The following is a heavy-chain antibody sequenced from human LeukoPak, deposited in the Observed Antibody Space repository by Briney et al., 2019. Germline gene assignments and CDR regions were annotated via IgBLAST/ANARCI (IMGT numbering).Heavy chain of an antibody. CDR2: INPSGGST. D-gene: IGHD2-21*02. J-gene: IGHJ6*03. Sequence: EASVKVSCKASGYTFTSYYMHWVRQAPGQGLEWMGIINPSGGSTSYAQKFQGRVTITADKSTSTAYMELSSLRSEDTAVYYCAREVVTALYYMDVWGKGTTVTVSS. V-gene: IGHV1-46*01. CDR3: AREVVTALYYMDV. CDR1: GYTFTSYY.